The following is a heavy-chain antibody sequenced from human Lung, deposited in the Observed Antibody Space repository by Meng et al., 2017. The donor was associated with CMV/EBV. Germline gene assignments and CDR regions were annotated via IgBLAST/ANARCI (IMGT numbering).Heavy chain of an antibody. D-gene: IGHD3-10*01. V-gene: IGHV3-23*01. CDR2: ISGSGGNT. Sequence: GGSXRLXCAASGFSFSSYAMTWVRQAPGKGLEWVSDISGSGGNTYYADSVKGRFAISRDNSKNTLYLQMNSLRADDTAVYYCAKPFYYYGSINYYQDNWGQGXMVTVSS. CDR1: GFSFSSYA. CDR3: AKPFYYYGSINYYQDN. J-gene: IGHJ4*02.